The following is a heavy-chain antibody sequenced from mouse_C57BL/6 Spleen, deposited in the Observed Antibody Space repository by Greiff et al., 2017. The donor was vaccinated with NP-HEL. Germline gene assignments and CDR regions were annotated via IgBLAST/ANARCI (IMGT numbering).Heavy chain of an antibody. D-gene: IGHD2-5*01. CDR1: GFNIKDYY. CDR3: TYYSNYVGVDY. CDR2: IDPEDGDT. J-gene: IGHJ4*01. V-gene: IGHV14-1*01. Sequence: EVKLQQSGAELVRPGASVKLSCTASGFNIKDYYMHWVKQRPEQGLEWIGMIDPEDGDTEYAPKFQGKATMTADTSPNTDYMQLSSLTSEDTAVYYCTYYSNYVGVDYWGQGTSVTVSS.